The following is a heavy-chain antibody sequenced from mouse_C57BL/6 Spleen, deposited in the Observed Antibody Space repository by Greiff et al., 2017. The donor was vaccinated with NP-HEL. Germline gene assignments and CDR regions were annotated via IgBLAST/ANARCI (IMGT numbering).Heavy chain of an antibody. D-gene: IGHD3-3*01. V-gene: IGHV1-50*01. Sequence: VQLQQPGAELVKPGASVKLSCKASGYTFTSYWMQWVKQRPGQGLEWIGEIDPSDSYTNYNQKFKGKATLTVDTSSSTAYMQLSSLTSEDSAVYYCAREGQDDYWGQGTTLTVSS. J-gene: IGHJ2*01. CDR1: GYTFTSYW. CDR3: AREGQDDY. CDR2: IDPSDSYT.